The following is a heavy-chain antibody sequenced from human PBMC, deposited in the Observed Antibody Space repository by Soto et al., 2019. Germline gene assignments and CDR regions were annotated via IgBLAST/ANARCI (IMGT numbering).Heavy chain of an antibody. CDR1: DESVTSPGNY. CDR3: TLNHCAGGGCYDRDY. J-gene: IGHJ1*01. D-gene: IGHD2-15*01. CDR2: ISSGGSP. V-gene: IGHV4-31*11. Sequence: VQLQESGPGLVKPSQTLSLTCAVSDESVTSPGNYWNWIRQRPDTGLEWIGYISSGGSPFYIPSLQSRVSLSLDTSNNLCSLTLNAVTAADTAVYYCTLNHCAGGGCYDRDYWGQGTRVTVSS.